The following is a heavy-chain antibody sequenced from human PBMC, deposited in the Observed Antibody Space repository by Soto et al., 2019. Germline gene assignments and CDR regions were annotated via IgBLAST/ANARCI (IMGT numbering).Heavy chain of an antibody. CDR2: IYYDGSGK. J-gene: IGHJ4*02. CDR1: GFTFSNYG. V-gene: IGHV3-33*01. CDR3: ARDIRSTYFDY. Sequence: QVQLVESGGGVVQPGRSLGLSCAASGFTFSNYGMHWFRQAPGKGLEWVAVIYYDGSGKYYADSVKGRFTISRDNSKNRLYLKMNTLRAEDTAVYYCARDIRSTYFDYWGQGTLVTVSS. D-gene: IGHD2-21*01.